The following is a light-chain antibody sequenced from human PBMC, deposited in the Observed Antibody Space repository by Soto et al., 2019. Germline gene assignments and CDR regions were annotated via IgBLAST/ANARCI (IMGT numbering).Light chain of an antibody. CDR1: QNININ. Sequence: EIVLTQSPGTLSVSPGERATLSCRASQNININLAWYQKKPGQAPRLLIFGASTRATGVPARFSGSGSETEFPTTISSLQSEDCAVYYCLQCYSWPLTFGQGTKLEIK. CDR3: LQCYSWPLT. CDR2: GAS. V-gene: IGKV3-15*01. J-gene: IGKJ2*01.